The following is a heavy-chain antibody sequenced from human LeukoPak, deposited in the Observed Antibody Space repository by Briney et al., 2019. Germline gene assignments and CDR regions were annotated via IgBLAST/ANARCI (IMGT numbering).Heavy chain of an antibody. Sequence: ASVKVSCKASGYTFTSYDINWARQATGQGREWMGGMNPNSGNTDYAQKFQGRVTMTKNTSISTAYMELSSLRSEDTAVYYCARGKLLTPFDFWGQGTLVTVSS. CDR1: GYTFTSYD. CDR3: ARGKLLTPFDF. V-gene: IGHV1-8*01. CDR2: MNPNSGNT. J-gene: IGHJ4*02.